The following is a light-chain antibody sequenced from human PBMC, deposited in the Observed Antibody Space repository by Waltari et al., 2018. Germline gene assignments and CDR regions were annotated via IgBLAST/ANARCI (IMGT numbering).Light chain of an antibody. CDR1: QSVSGNY. J-gene: IGKJ5*01. CDR2: DTS. V-gene: IGKV3-20*01. CDR3: QQYSASPHVT. Sequence: VLTQSPGTLSLSPGERATLSCRASQSVSGNYLAWYQQKPGQSPRLLIYDTSTRATGMPDRVRGSGSGTDFTLTINRLEPEDFAVYFCQQYSASPHVTFGQGTRLEIK.